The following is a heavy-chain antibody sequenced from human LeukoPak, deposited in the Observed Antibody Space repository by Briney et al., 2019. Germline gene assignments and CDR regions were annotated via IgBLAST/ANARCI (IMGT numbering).Heavy chain of an antibody. J-gene: IGHJ4*02. D-gene: IGHD6-13*01. CDR3: SKGRLTAAASPLYY. CDR2: ISAGGVNT. Sequence: GGSLRLSCSASGFTYSKYAMGWDRQAPGKGLEWVSAISAGGVNTYSADSVKGRFTISRDNSKNTLYLQMNSPKAEDPALHYRSKGRLTAAASPLYYWGQGTLVTVSS. V-gene: IGHV3-23*01. CDR1: GFTYSKYA.